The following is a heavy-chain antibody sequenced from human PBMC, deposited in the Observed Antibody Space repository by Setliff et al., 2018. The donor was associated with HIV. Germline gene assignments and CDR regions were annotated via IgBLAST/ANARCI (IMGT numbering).Heavy chain of an antibody. CDR1: GHTFTSYD. CDR2: MNPNSGNT. CDR3: ARPPLLNYYDSSGYSHDAFDI. D-gene: IGHD3-22*01. J-gene: IGHJ3*02. Sequence: ASVKVSCKASGHTFTSYDINWVRQATGRGLEWMGWMNPNSGNTGYAQKFQGRVTITTDESTSTAYMELSSLRSEDTAMYYCARPPLLNYYDSSGYSHDAFDIWGQGTMVTVSS. V-gene: IGHV1-8*01.